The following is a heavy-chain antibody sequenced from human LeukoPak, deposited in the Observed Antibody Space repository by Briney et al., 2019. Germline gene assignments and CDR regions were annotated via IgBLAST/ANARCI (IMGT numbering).Heavy chain of an antibody. Sequence: SETLSLTCTVSGGSISSSSYYWGWIRQPPGKGLEWIGSIYYSGSTYFNPSLKSRVTISVDTSKNQFSLKLSSVTAADTAVYYCARRGKLEPLNWFDPWGQGTLVTVSS. CDR2: IYYSGST. J-gene: IGHJ5*02. D-gene: IGHD1-1*01. CDR1: GGSISSSSYY. V-gene: IGHV4-39*01. CDR3: ARRGKLEPLNWFDP.